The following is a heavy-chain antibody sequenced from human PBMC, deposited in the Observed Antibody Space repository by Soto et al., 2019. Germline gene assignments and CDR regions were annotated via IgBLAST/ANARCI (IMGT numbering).Heavy chain of an antibody. Sequence: SETLSLTCTVSGGSISSYYWSWIRQPPGKGLEWIGCIYYSGSTNYNPSLKSRVTISVDTSKNQFSLKLSSVTAADTAVYYCARDIPYYDILTGYATLGWFDPWGQGTLVTVSS. CDR2: IYYSGST. V-gene: IGHV4-59*01. CDR1: GGSISSYY. D-gene: IGHD3-9*01. J-gene: IGHJ5*02. CDR3: ARDIPYYDILTGYATLGWFDP.